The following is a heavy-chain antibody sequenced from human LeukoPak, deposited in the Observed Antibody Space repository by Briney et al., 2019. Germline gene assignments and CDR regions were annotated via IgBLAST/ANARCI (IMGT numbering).Heavy chain of an antibody. Sequence: PGGSLRLSCAASGFTFSDYYMSWIRQAPGKGLDWISYIGSSGYDINNADSVKGRFTISRDNAKNSLYLQMYSLRPEDTAVYYCARGASDLPLDYWGQGTLVIVSS. D-gene: IGHD5/OR15-5a*01. CDR3: ARGASDLPLDY. J-gene: IGHJ4*02. CDR2: IGSSGYDI. V-gene: IGHV3-11*04. CDR1: GFTFSDYY.